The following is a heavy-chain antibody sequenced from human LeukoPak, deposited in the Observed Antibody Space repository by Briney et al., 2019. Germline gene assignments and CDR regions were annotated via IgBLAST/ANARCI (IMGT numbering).Heavy chain of an antibody. Sequence: GGSLRLSCAASGFTFSSYAMHWVRQAPGKGLEWVAVISYDGSNKYYADSVKGRFTISRDNSKNTLYLQMNSLRAEDTAVYYCARTVLRLGHVGVFDYWGQGTLVTVSS. CDR3: ARTVLRLGHVGVFDY. V-gene: IGHV3-30-3*01. CDR2: ISYDGSNK. D-gene: IGHD3-10*01. J-gene: IGHJ4*02. CDR1: GFTFSSYA.